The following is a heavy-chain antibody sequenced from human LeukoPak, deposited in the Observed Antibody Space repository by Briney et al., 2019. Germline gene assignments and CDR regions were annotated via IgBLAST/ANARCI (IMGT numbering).Heavy chain of an antibody. J-gene: IGHJ4*02. V-gene: IGHV3-21*01. CDR2: ISSNSLHI. D-gene: IGHD3-10*01. CDR3: VGPDSQFDC. Sequence: GGSLRLSGAASGFTFSIYSMNWVRQAPGRGLEWVSSISSNSLHIFYADSVKGRFTISRDNAKNSLYLQMNNLRAEDTAVYYCVGPDSQFDCWGQGTLVTVSS. CDR1: GFTFSIYS.